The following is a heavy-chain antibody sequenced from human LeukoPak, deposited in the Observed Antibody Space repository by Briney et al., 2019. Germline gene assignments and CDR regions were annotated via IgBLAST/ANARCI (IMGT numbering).Heavy chain of an antibody. CDR3: AKAYTRSWYAAFDI. V-gene: IGHV3-23*01. D-gene: IGHD6-13*01. CDR1: GFAFTDYA. J-gene: IGHJ3*02. CDR2: ITDSGGAT. Sequence: GGSLRLSCAASGFAFTDYAISWVRQAPGKGLEWVSAITDSGGATYYADSVRGRFTISRDNSKNTLYLQMNSLRGDDTAIYYCAKAYTRSWYAAFDIWGQGTMVTISS.